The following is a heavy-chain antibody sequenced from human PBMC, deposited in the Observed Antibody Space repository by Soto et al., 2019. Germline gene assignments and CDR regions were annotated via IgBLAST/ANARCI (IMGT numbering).Heavy chain of an antibody. J-gene: IGHJ6*02. Sequence: QVQLVQSGDEVRKPGSSVKVSCKASGYIFVNYGIAWVRQAPGQGLEWMGWISPHSGNTHYARKVQGRLTMATDTSTSTAYMDLGSLTSVDTAVYYSAMVDNSAAPTPQDVWGQGTTVTVSS. CDR2: ISPHSGNT. V-gene: IGHV1-18*01. CDR3: AMVDNSAAPTPQDV. CDR1: GYIFVNYG. D-gene: IGHD5-12*01.